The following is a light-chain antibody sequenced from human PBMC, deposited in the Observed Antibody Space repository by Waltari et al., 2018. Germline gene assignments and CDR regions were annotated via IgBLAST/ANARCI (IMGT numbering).Light chain of an antibody. CDR1: QDIRND. CDR2: AAS. CDR3: LQDYNYPRT. Sequence: AIQMTQSPSSLSASVGDRITITCRASQDIRNDVGWYQQKPGEVPKLLIYAASILQSGVPSNFSGSGSGTDFTLTISSLQPEDFATYYCLQDYNYPRTFGQGTKVEIK. J-gene: IGKJ1*01. V-gene: IGKV1-6*01.